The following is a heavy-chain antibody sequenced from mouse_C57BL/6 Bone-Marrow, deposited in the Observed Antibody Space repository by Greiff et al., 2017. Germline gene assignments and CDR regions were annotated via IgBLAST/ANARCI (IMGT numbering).Heavy chain of an antibody. V-gene: IGHV1-74*01. J-gene: IGHJ3*01. CDR1: GYTFTSYC. CDR2: IHPSDSDT. CDR3: AYYCNYAY. D-gene: IGHD2-1*01. Sequence: VQLQQPGAELVKPGASVKVSCKASGYTFTSYCMHWVKQRPGQGLEWIGRIHPSDSDTNYNQKFKGKATLTVDKSSSTAYMQLRSLTSEDSAVYYFAYYCNYAYWGQGTLVTVSA.